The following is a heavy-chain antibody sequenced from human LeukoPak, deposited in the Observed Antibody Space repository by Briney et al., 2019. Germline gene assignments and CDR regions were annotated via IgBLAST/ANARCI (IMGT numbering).Heavy chain of an antibody. D-gene: IGHD2-15*01. V-gene: IGHV1-69*04. CDR2: IIPIFGIA. CDR3: AGDCSGGSCYYYYGMDV. CDR1: GGTFSSYA. Sequence: GSSVKVSCKASGGTFSSYAISWVRQAPGQGLEWVGRIIPIFGIANYAQKFQGRVTITADKSTSTAYMELSSLRSEDTAVYYCAGDCSGGSCYYYYGMDVWGQGTTVTVSS. J-gene: IGHJ6*02.